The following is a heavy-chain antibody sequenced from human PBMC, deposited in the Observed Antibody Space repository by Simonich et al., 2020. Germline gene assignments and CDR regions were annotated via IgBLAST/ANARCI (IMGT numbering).Heavy chain of an antibody. D-gene: IGHD3-10*01. CDR1: GFTFRSYS. Sequence: GGGLVKPGGSLRLSCAASGFTFRSYSMNWVRQAPGKGLECVSSISSSSSYIYYADSVKGRFTISRDNAKNSLYLQMNSLRAEDTAVYYCSRDTSYYGSGSYYFDYWGQGTLVTVSS. CDR3: SRDTSYYGSGSYYFDY. CDR2: ISSSSSYI. V-gene: IGHV3-21*01. J-gene: IGHJ4*02.